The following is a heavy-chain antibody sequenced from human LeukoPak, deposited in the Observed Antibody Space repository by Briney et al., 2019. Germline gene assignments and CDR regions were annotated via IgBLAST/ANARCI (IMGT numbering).Heavy chain of an antibody. D-gene: IGHD3-10*02. V-gene: IGHV3-53*01. CDR2: IYSGGST. Sequence: GGSLTLSCAASGFTLSNSYMTWVRQAPGKGLESVSVIYSGGSTYYADSVKGRFTLSRDNSKNTLYLQMNSLRAEDTAIYYCARMMFPPGGAASLDSWGQGTLLTVSS. J-gene: IGHJ4*02. CDR1: GFTLSNSY. CDR3: ARMMFPPGGAASLDS.